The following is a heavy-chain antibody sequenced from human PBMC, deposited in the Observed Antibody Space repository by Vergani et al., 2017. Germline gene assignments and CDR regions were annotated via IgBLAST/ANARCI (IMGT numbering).Heavy chain of an antibody. CDR2: MNPNSGNT. D-gene: IGHD2-2*01. CDR3: ARRRGYCSSTSCPEWFDP. V-gene: IGHV1-8*01. CDR1: GYTFTSYD. J-gene: IGHJ5*02. Sequence: QVQLVQSGAEVKKPGASVKVSCKASGYTFTSYDINWVRQATGQGLEWMGWMNPNSGNTGYAQKFQGRVTMTRNTSISTAYMELSSLRSEDTAVYYCARRRGYCSSTSCPEWFDPWGQGTLVTVSS.